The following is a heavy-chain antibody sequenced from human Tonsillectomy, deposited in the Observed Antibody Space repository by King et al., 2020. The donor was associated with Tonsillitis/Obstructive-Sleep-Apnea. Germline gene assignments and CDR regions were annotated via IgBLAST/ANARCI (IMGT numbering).Heavy chain of an antibody. Sequence: QLVQSGGGLVKPGGSLRLSCAASGFTFSDYYMSWISQAPGKGLEWVSYISSSSSYSNYSDSVKGLFTISRDNAKNSLYLQMNSLRAEDTAVYYCARGWSGYYGSYYFDYWGQGTLVTVSS. J-gene: IGHJ4*02. D-gene: IGHD3-3*01. V-gene: IGHV3-11*05. CDR3: ARGWSGYYGSYYFDY. CDR2: ISSSSSYS. CDR1: GFTFSDYY.